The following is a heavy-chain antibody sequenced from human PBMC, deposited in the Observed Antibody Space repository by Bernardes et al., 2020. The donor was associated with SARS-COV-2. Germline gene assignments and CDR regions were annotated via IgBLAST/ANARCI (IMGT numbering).Heavy chain of an antibody. CDR3: ARGGLTTGAACDF. CDR2: IRGSSNDV. CDR1: GFTFSSYW. J-gene: IGHJ4*02. D-gene: IGHD3-16*01. Sequence: GGSLRLSCAASGFTFSSYWMSWVRQAPGKGLEWIAHIRGSSNDVYYADSVKGRFTISRDNAKNSLYLQMNSLRDEDTAVYYCARGGLTTGAACDFWGQGTLVTVSS. V-gene: IGHV3-48*02.